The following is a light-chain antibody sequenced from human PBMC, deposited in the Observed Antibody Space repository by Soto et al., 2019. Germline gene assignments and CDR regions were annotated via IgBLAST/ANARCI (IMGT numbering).Light chain of an antibody. J-gene: IGKJ4*01. CDR2: AAS. Sequence: EIVLTQSPGTLSLSPGERATLSCRASQSVSSSYLAWCQQKPGQAPRLLIYAASSRATGIPDRFSGSGSGTDFTLTISRLEPEDFVVYYCQQYGSSPSTFGGGTKVDIK. CDR3: QQYGSSPST. CDR1: QSVSSSY. V-gene: IGKV3-20*01.